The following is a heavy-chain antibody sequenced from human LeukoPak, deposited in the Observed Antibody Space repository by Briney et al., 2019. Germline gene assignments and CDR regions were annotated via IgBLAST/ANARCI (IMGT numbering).Heavy chain of an antibody. CDR1: GYTFTTYG. CDR3: AAQDIVVVVAARTLDY. J-gene: IGHJ4*02. CDR2: INPNSGGT. D-gene: IGHD2-15*01. V-gene: IGHV1-2*02. Sequence: ASVKVSCKASGYTFTTYGLSWVRQAPGQGLEWMGWINPNSGGTNYAQKFQGRVTMTRDTSISTAYMELSRLRSDDTAVYYCAAQDIVVVVAARTLDYWGQGTLVTVSS.